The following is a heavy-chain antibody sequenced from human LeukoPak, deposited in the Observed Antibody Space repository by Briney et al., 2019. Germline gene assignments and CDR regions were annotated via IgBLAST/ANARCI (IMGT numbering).Heavy chain of an antibody. J-gene: IGHJ4*02. Sequence: GGSLRLSCAASGFTFSSYGMSWVRQAPGKGLEWVSGISPGGGPTYYADSVKGRFTISRDDSKNTLYLQMNNLRAEDTAVYYCAKDGAWLRFDDWGQGILVTVSS. CDR1: GFTFSSYG. CDR2: ISPGGGPT. V-gene: IGHV3-23*01. CDR3: AKDGAWLRFDD. D-gene: IGHD5-12*01.